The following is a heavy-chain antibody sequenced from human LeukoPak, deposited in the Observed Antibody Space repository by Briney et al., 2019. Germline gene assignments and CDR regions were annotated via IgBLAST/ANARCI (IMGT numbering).Heavy chain of an antibody. CDR2: ISAYNGNK. CDR3: ARPEYSSDAFDI. J-gene: IGHJ3*02. CDR1: GYTSTSYG. Sequence: ASVKVSCKASGYTSTSYGISWVRQAPGQGLEWMGWISAYNGNKNYAQKLQGRVTMTTDTSTSTAYMELRSLRSDDTAVYYCARPEYSSDAFDIWGQGTMVTVSS. V-gene: IGHV1-18*01. D-gene: IGHD5-18*01.